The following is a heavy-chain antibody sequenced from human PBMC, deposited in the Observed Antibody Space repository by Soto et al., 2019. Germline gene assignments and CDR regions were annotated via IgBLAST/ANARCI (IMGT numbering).Heavy chain of an antibody. CDR2: ISYDGSNK. D-gene: IGHD6-13*01. J-gene: IGHJ6*02. CDR3: AKDFYSCSWYVYYGMDF. Sequence: QVQLVESGGGVVQPGRSLRLSCAASGFTFSSYGMHWVRQAPGKGLEWVAVISYDGSNKYYADSVKGRFTISRDNAKNTLYLQMNSLRAEDTAVYYCAKDFYSCSWYVYYGMDFWGQGTPVTVSS. V-gene: IGHV3-30*18. CDR1: GFTFSSYG.